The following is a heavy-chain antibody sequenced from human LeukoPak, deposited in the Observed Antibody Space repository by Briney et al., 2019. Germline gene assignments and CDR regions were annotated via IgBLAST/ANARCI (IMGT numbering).Heavy chain of an antibody. Sequence: GGSLRLSCAASGFTVSTNYMSWVRQAPGKGLEWVAVIWYDGSNKYYADSVKGRFTISRDNSKNTLSLQMNSLRAEDTAVYYCARDISSSWYDYWGQGTLVTVSS. CDR3: ARDISSSWYDY. J-gene: IGHJ4*02. CDR1: GFTVSTNY. CDR2: IWYDGSNK. D-gene: IGHD6-13*01. V-gene: IGHV3-33*08.